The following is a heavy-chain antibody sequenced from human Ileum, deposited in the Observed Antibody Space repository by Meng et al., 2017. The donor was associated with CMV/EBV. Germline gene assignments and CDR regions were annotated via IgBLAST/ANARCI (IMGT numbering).Heavy chain of an antibody. CDR2: ISGTGDNR. CDR1: GFTFSGYA. Sequence: GESLKISCAVSGFTFSGYAVSWVRQPPGKGLEWVSAISGTGDNRYYADSLKGRFTISRDNSKNSLYVQMNSLRAEDTALYYCAKCRGDSCYYFDYWGQGALVTVSS. CDR3: AKCRGDSCYYFDY. V-gene: IGHV3-23*01. J-gene: IGHJ4*02. D-gene: IGHD2-15*01.